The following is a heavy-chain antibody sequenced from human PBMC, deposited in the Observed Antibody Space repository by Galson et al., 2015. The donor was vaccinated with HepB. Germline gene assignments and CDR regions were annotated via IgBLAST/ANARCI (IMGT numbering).Heavy chain of an antibody. J-gene: IGHJ3*01. D-gene: IGHD2-2*01. CDR2: INPSGGST. CDR1: QYSFTSHY. CDR3: ARDLGFLVREAVGPLDL. V-gene: IGHV1-46*03. Sequence: SQYSFTSHYIHWVRQAPGQGLEWMGVINPSGGSTTYAQNFQGRVIMSTDPSTATVYMELSSLRSDDMAMYYCARDLGFLVREAVGPLDLWGQGTMVTVSS.